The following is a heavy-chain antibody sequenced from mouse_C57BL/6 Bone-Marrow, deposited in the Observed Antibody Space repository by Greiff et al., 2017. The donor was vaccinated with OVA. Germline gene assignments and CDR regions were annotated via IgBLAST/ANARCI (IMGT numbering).Heavy chain of an antibody. D-gene: IGHD2-4*01. V-gene: IGHV1-78*01. CDR2: IYPRDGST. CDR1: GYTFTDHS. J-gene: IGHJ3*01. CDR3: ARYDYGPLAY. Sequence: QVQLQQPDAELVKPGASVKLSCKVSGYTFTDHSIHWMKQRPEQGLEWIGYIYPRDGSTKYIEKFKGKATLTADKSSSTAYMQLNSLTSEDSAGYCCARYDYGPLAYWGQGTLVTVSA.